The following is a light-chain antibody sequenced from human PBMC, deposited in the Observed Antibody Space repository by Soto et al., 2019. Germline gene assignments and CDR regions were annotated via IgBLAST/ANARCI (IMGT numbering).Light chain of an antibody. CDR3: CSYAGTYIEV. CDR1: KNDIGVYDF. CDR2: EVV. Sequence: QSALTQPPSASGSPGQSVTISCTGTKNDIGVYDFVSWYQHHPGKAPRLIIYEVVQRPSGVPDRFSGSKSGNTASLTISGLQAEDEAEYYCCSYAGTYIEVFGTGTKVTVL. V-gene: IGLV2-8*01. J-gene: IGLJ1*01.